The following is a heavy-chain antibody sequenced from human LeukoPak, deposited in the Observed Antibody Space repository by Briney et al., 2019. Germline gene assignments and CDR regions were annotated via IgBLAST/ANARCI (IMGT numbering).Heavy chain of an antibody. CDR2: IYSVDSDT. Sequence: GESLKISCDASGYSFTTYGIGWVRQMPGKGLEWIGIIYSVDSDTRYSPSFQGQVTISADMSSSTAYLQWSSLNASETATCYCARQHGSGSYYSRAIDYWGQGTLVTVSS. J-gene: IGHJ4*02. D-gene: IGHD3-10*01. CDR1: GYSFTTYG. V-gene: IGHV5-51*01. CDR3: ARQHGSGSYYSRAIDY.